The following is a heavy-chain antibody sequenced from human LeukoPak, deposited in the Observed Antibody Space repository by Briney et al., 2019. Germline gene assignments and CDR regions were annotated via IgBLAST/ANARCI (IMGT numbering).Heavy chain of an antibody. CDR3: ARALRSSSSSPFDY. CDR2: IIPIFGTA. Sequence: ASVKVSCKASGGTFGSYAISWVRQAPGQGLEWMGGIIPIFGTANYAQKFQGRVTITADESTSTAYMEPSSLRSEDTAVYYCARALRSSSSSPFDYWGQGTLVTVSS. CDR1: GGTFGSYA. V-gene: IGHV1-69*13. D-gene: IGHD6-6*01. J-gene: IGHJ4*02.